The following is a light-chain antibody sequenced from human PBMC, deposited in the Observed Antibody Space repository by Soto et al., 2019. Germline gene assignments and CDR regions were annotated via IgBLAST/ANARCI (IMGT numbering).Light chain of an antibody. CDR1: QSVSDW. CDR2: SAS. J-gene: IGKJ2*01. V-gene: IGKV1-12*01. CDR3: QQAFSFPYT. Sequence: DVQMTQSPSSVTASVGETVTITCRASQSVSDWVAWYQQKPGKAPRLLMYSASTLQGGVPPRFRGSGSGTDFSLTITSLQAEDFATYFCQQAFSFPYTFGQGTKLEI.